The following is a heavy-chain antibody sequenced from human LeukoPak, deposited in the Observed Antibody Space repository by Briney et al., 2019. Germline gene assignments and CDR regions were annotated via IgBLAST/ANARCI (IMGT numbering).Heavy chain of an antibody. D-gene: IGHD5-18*01. CDR1: GFTFSSYG. J-gene: IGHJ4*02. V-gene: IGHV3-23*01. CDR2: ISDNGRST. Sequence: GRSLRLSCAASGFTFSSYGMHWVRQAPGKGLEWVSGISDNGRSTYYADSVKGRFTISRDNSKNTLYLQMNSLRAEDTAVYYCAEGGYTFDFDYWGQGTLVTVSS. CDR3: AEGGYTFDFDY.